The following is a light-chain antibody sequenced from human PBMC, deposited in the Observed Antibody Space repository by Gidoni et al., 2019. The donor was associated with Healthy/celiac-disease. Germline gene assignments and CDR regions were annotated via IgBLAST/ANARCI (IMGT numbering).Light chain of an antibody. CDR3: QQYNNWPGT. Sequence: EIVMTQSPATLSVSPRERATLSCRASQSVSSNLAWYQQKPGQAPRLLIYGASTRATGIPARFSGSGSGTEFTLTISSLQSEDFAVYYCQQYNNWPGTFGQGKSWRSN. CDR1: QSVSSN. V-gene: IGKV3-15*01. CDR2: GAS. J-gene: IGKJ2*01.